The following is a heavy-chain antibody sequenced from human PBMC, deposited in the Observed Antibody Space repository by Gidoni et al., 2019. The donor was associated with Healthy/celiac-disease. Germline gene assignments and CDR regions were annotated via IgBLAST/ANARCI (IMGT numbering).Heavy chain of an antibody. D-gene: IGHD6-19*01. J-gene: IGHJ4*02. CDR3: ARGEQWLVRRNY. CDR2: ISGSGGST. V-gene: IGHV3-23*01. CDR1: GFTFSSYA. Sequence: EVQLLGSGGGLVQTGGSVRHSCAASGFTFSSYAMSWVRQAPGQGLAWVSAISGSGGSTYYADSVKGRFTISRNNSKNTLYLQMNSLRAEDTAVYYCARGEQWLVRRNYWGQGTLVTVSS.